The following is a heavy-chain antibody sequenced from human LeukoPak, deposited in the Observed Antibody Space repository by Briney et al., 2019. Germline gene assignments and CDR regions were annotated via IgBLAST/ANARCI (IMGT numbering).Heavy chain of an antibody. J-gene: IGHJ1*01. CDR2: ISSSSSTI. D-gene: IGHD6-13*01. CDR3: ARDASSSWYRAEYFQH. V-gene: IGHV3-48*01. CDR1: GFTFSSYS. Sequence: GGSLRLSCAASGFTFSSYSMNWVRQAPGKGLEWVSYISSSSSTIYYADSVKGRFTISRDNAKNSLYLQMNSLRAEDTAVYYCARDASSSWYRAEYFQHWGRAPWSPSPQ.